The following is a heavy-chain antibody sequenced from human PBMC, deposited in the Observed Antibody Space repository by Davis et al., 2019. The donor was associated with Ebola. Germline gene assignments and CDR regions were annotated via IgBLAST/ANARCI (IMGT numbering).Heavy chain of an antibody. CDR2: IIPIFGTA. Sequence: SVTVSCKASGGTFSSYAISWVRQAPGQGLEWMGGIIPIFGTANYAQKFQGRVTITADESTSTAYMELSSLRSEDTAVYYCESGREEIVPDPLWYFDLWGRGTLVTVSS. CDR1: GGTFSSYA. CDR3: ESGREEIVPDPLWYFDL. J-gene: IGHJ2*01. V-gene: IGHV1-69*13. D-gene: IGHD3-16*02.